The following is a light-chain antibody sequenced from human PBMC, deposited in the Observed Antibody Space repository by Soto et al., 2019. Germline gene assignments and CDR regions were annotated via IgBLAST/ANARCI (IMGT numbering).Light chain of an antibody. Sequence: DIQMTQFPSSLSASVGDRVTITCRASESISRHLNWYQQKPGKAPELLIYAASSLRNGVPSRFSGGGSGTDFTLTISNLQPGDFATYYCQQSYSTLSITFGQGTRLGIK. CDR3: QQSYSTLSIT. V-gene: IGKV1-39*01. J-gene: IGKJ5*01. CDR2: AAS. CDR1: ESISRH.